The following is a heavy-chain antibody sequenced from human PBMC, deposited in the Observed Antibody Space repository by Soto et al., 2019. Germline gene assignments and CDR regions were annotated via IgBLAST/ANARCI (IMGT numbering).Heavy chain of an antibody. J-gene: IGHJ6*02. CDR2: IYYSGST. V-gene: IGHV4-30-4*01. CDR3: ARDRRITIFGVDPYYGMDV. D-gene: IGHD3-3*01. Sequence: SETLSLTCTVSGGSISSGDYYWSWIRQPPGKGLEWIGYIYYSGSTYYNPSLKSRVTISVDTSKNQFSLKLSSVTAADTAVYYCARDRRITIFGVDPYYGMDVWGQGTTVTVSS. CDR1: GGSISSGDYY.